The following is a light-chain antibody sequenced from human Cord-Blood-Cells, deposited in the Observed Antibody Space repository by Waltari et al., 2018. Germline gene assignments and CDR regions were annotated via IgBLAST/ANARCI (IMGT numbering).Light chain of an antibody. J-gene: IGKJ1*01. Sequence: DIQMTQSPSTLSASVGDRVTITCRASQSISGWVAWYQQKPGKAPKLLIYDASSLESGVPSRFSGSGSGTESTLTISSLQPDDFATYYCQQYNSFTWTFGQGTKVEIK. CDR3: QQYNSFTWT. CDR1: QSISGW. V-gene: IGKV1-5*01. CDR2: DAS.